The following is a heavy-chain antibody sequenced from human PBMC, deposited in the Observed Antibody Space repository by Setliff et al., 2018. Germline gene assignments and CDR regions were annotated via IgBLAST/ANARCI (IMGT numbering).Heavy chain of an antibody. J-gene: IGHJ4*02. CDR2: IIPNFGTT. V-gene: IGHV1-69*05. CDR1: GGTFRSYG. D-gene: IGHD3-10*01. Sequence: SVKVSCKASGGTFRSYGISWVRQAPGQGLEWMGGIIPNFGTTSYAQKFQGRVTITTDESTNTAYMELSSLRSEDTAVYYCARVGFRGVMSAYFDFWGQGTQVTVSS. CDR3: ARVGFRGVMSAYFDF.